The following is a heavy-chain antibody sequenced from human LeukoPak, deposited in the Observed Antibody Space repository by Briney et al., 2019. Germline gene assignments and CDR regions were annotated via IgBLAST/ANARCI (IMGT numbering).Heavy chain of an antibody. CDR3: ARRLTQYDCFDP. J-gene: IGHJ5*02. CDR2: TYYRSTWYN. CDR1: EDSVSSNSVT. D-gene: IGHD2-2*01. V-gene: IGHV6-1*01. Sequence: SQTLSLTCAISEDSVSSNSVTWNWIRQSPSRGLEWLGRTYYRSTWYNDYAVSVRGRITVNPDTSKNQFSLHLNSVTLEDTAVYYCARRLTQYDCFDPWGQGILVTVSS.